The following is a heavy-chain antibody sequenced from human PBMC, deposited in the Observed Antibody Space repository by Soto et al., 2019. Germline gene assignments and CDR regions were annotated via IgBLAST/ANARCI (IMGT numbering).Heavy chain of an antibody. CDR2: IWYDGSNK. Sequence: QVQLVESGGGVVQPGRSLRLSCAASGFTFSSYGMHWVRQAPGKGLEWVAVIWYDGSNKYYADSVKGRFTISRDNSKNTLYLQMNSLRAEDTAVYYCARVNRAYDSLDYWGQGTLVTGSS. CDR1: GFTFSSYG. CDR3: ARVNRAYDSLDY. J-gene: IGHJ4*02. D-gene: IGHD3-22*01. V-gene: IGHV3-33*01.